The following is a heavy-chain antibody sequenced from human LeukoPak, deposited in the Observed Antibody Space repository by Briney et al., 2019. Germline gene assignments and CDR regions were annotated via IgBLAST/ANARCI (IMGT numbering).Heavy chain of an antibody. CDR3: ASGGTTEDFDY. CDR2: INHSGST. J-gene: IGHJ4*02. V-gene: IGHV4-34*01. CDR1: GGSLSGYF. D-gene: IGHD1-7*01. Sequence: PSETLSLTCAVYGGSLSGYFWSWIRQPPGKGLEWIGEINHSGSTNYNPSLKSRVTISVDTSKNQFSLKLSSVTAADTAVYYCASGGTTEDFDYWGQGTLVTVSS.